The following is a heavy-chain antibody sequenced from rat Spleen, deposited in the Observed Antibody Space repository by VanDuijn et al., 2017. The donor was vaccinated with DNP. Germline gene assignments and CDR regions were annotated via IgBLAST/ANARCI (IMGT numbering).Heavy chain of an antibody. J-gene: IGHJ4*01. CDR3: VRYSTSFVLDA. Sequence: VSWVRQPPGKGLEWMGVMWTGGGTAYNSLLKSRLSISRDTSKSQVFLKMNSLQTEDTATYYCVRYSTSFVLDAWGQGTSVTVSS. CDR2: MWTGGGT. D-gene: IGHD1-2*01. V-gene: IGHV2S63*01.